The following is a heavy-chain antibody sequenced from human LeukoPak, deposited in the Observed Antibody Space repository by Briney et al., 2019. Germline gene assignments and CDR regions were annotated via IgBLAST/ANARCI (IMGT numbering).Heavy chain of an antibody. D-gene: IGHD4-11*01. V-gene: IGHV1-18*01. Sequence: ASVKVSCKASGYTFNTYGISWVRQAPGQRPEWMGWINTDNGNTKYAQKFQGRVTMTTDTSTSTAYMELRSLTSDDTAVYYCARDWGYSVDYWGQGTLVTVSS. J-gene: IGHJ4*02. CDR1: GYTFNTYG. CDR3: ARDWGYSVDY. CDR2: INTDNGNT.